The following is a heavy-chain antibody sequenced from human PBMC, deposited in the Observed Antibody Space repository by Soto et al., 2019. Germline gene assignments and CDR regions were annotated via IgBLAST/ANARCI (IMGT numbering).Heavy chain of an antibody. CDR3: ARARGGYYDSSGYYPHGYYYGMDV. D-gene: IGHD3-22*01. V-gene: IGHV1-2*02. CDR2: INPNSGGT. CDR1: GYTFTGYY. Sequence: ASVKVSCKASGYTFTGYYMHWVRQAPGQGLEWMGWINPNSGGTNYAQKFQGRVTMTRDTSISTAYMELSRLRSDDTAVYYCARARGGYYDSSGYYPHGYYYGMDVWGQGTTVTVSS. J-gene: IGHJ6*02.